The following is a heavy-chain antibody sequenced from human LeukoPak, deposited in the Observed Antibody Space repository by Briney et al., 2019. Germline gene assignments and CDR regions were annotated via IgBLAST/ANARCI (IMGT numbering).Heavy chain of an antibody. D-gene: IGHD3-22*01. Sequence: GSLRLSCAASGFTFSSYSMNWVRQAPGKGLEWVSAISGSGGSTYYADSVKGRFTISRDNSKNTLYLQMNSLRAEDTAVYYCAKGDDSSGYYPGGADYWGQGTLVTVSS. CDR2: ISGSGGST. CDR3: AKGDDSSGYYPGGADY. V-gene: IGHV3-23*01. J-gene: IGHJ4*02. CDR1: GFTFSSYS.